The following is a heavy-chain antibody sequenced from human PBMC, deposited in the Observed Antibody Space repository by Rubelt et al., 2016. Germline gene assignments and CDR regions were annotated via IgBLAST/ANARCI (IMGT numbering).Heavy chain of an antibody. CDR2: GIP. V-gene: IGHV1-69*02. D-gene: IGHD3-9*01. Sequence: GIPNYAQKFQGRVTITADKSTSTDYMELSGLRSEDTAVYYCASRYATDAFGIWGQGTMVTVSA. J-gene: IGHJ3*02. CDR3: ASRYATDAFGI.